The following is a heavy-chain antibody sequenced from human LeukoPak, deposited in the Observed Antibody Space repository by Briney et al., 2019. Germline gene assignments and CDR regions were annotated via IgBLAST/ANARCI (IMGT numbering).Heavy chain of an antibody. Sequence: ASVKVSCKASGYEFTGYYLHWVRQAPGQGLEWMGWISAYNGNTNYAQKLQGRVTMTTDTSTSTAYMELRSLRSDDTAVYYCARGSSSWYPAQEYFQHWGQGTLVTVSS. D-gene: IGHD6-13*01. CDR2: ISAYNGNT. J-gene: IGHJ1*01. CDR3: ARGSSSWYPAQEYFQH. V-gene: IGHV1-18*01. CDR1: GYEFTGYY.